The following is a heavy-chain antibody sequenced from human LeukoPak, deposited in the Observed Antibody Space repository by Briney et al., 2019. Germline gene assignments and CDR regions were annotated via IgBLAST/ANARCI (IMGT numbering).Heavy chain of an antibody. Sequence: ASVKVSCKVSGYTLSEVSMHWVRQSPGKGLEWIGGFDPESGETILAQKFQGRVAMTEDTSTDTAYMELSSLRSEDTAVYYCATRMLTNFDYWGQGTLVTVSS. J-gene: IGHJ4*02. V-gene: IGHV1-24*01. CDR2: FDPESGET. CDR3: ATRMLTNFDY. D-gene: IGHD4/OR15-4a*01. CDR1: GYTLSEVS.